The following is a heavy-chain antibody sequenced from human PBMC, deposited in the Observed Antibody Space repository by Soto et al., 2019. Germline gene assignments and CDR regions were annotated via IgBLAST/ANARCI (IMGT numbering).Heavy chain of an antibody. CDR1: GGSISSYY. J-gene: IGHJ5*02. V-gene: IGHV4-59*01. CDR2: IYYSGST. CDR3: AASGGSRDGWFDP. D-gene: IGHD2-15*01. Sequence: SETLSLTCTVSGGSISSYYWSWIRQPPGKGLEWIGYIYYSGSTNYNPSLKSRVTISVDTSKNQFSLKLSSVTAADTAVYYCAASGGSRDGWFDPWSQGTLVTVYS.